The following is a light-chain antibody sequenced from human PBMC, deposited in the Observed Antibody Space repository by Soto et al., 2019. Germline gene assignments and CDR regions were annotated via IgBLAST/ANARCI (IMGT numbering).Light chain of an antibody. V-gene: IGKV3-15*01. J-gene: IGKJ1*01. Sequence: IVMTQSPVTMSVSPGERATLSCRASQSIRTNLAWYQQKPGQAPRLLIYGASTRATGIPAGFSGGGSGTELTLTNSSLQSEDFTIYYCQHYNNWPPWAFGQGTKVETK. CDR2: GAS. CDR1: QSIRTN. CDR3: QHYNNWPPWA.